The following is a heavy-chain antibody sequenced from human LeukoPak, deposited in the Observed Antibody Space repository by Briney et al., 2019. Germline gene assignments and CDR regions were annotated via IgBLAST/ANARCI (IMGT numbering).Heavy chain of an antibody. D-gene: IGHD2-2*01. V-gene: IGHV4-38-2*02. CDR3: ARLYCGSVNCYGQYYFDN. J-gene: IGHJ4*02. CDR1: GYSITSGYD. Sequence: SETLSLTCTVSGYSITSGYDWGWIRQPPGKGLEWIGYIYYGGSTDYSPSLKSRATISLDTSKNQFSLHLTSVTAADTAVYYCARLYCGSVNCYGQYYFDNWGQGTLVTVSS. CDR2: IYYGGST.